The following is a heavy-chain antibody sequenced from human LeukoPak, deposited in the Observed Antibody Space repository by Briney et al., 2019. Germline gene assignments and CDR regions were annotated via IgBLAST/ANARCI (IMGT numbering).Heavy chain of an antibody. D-gene: IGHD1-7*01. CDR3: ATARNFRFEY. Sequence: PGGSLRLSCATSGFTLSLAWMHWVRQAPGKGLMWVSRMNGEGTTIDYADSVKGRFTVSRDYAKNTLFLQMNNLRTEDTALYFCATARNFRFEYWGQGSLVIVSA. J-gene: IGHJ4*02. CDR1: GFTLSLAW. CDR2: MNGEGTTI. V-gene: IGHV3-74*01.